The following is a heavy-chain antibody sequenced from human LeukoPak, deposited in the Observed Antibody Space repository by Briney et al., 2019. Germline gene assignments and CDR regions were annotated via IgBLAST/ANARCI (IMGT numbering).Heavy chain of an antibody. CDR1: GFTFSSYW. CDR2: IKQDGSEK. Sequence: GGSLRLSCAASGFTFSSYWMSWVRQAPGKGLEWVANIKQDGSEKYYVDSVKGRFTISRDNAKNSLYLQMNSLRAEDTAVYYCAKTLGPRQYYYGSGSPYYFDYWGQGTLVTVSS. CDR3: AKTLGPRQYYYGSGSPYYFDY. V-gene: IGHV3-7*03. D-gene: IGHD3-10*01. J-gene: IGHJ4*02.